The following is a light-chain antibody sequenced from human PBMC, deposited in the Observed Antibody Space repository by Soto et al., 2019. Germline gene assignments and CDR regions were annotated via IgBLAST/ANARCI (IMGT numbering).Light chain of an antibody. V-gene: IGKV1-17*01. CDR1: QGITNN. CDR3: LQHNSYPWT. J-gene: IGKJ1*01. Sequence: DIQMTQSPSSLSASVGDRVTITCRASQGITNNLGWYQQKPGKAPKRLIYAASALQSGVPSRFSGSGSWTEFTRTISCLQPEDFATYYCLQHNSYPWTFGQGTKVEIK. CDR2: AAS.